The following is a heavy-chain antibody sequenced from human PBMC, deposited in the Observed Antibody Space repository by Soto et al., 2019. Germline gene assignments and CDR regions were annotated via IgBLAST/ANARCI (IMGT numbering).Heavy chain of an antibody. CDR3: ATDPHYSSGNPFDPAYYI. D-gene: IGHD2-15*01. J-gene: IGHJ3*02. CDR2: FDPEDGET. V-gene: IGHV1-24*01. Sequence: ASVKVSCKVSGYTLTELSMHWVRQAPGKGLEWMGGFDPEDGETIYAQKFQGRVTMTEDTSTDTAYMELSSLRSEDTAVYYCATDPHYSSGNPFDPAYYIWGQGTLVTVSS. CDR1: GYTLTELS.